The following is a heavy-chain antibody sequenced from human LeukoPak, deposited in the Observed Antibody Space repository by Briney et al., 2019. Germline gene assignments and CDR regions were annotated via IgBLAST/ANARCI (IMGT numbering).Heavy chain of an antibody. J-gene: IGHJ6*02. V-gene: IGHV4-31*03. CDR3: ATGIATVTTYYYYYGMDV. CDR1: GGSISSGGYY. D-gene: IGHD4-17*01. CDR2: IYYSGST. Sequence: SQTLSLTCTVSGGSISSGGYYWSWIRQHPGKGLEWIGYIYYSGSTYYNPPLKSRVTISVDTSKNQFSLKLSSVTAADTAVYYCATGIATVTTYYYYYGMDVWGQGTTVTVSS.